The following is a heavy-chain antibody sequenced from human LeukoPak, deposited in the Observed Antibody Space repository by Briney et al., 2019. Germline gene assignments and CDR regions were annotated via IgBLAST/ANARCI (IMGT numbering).Heavy chain of an antibody. CDR2: INPDGTST. Sequence: GGSLRLSCSASGFTFSSYWMHWVRQAPGKGLVWVSRINPDGTSTNYADSVKGRFTISRDNAKNTVDLQMNSLRGEDTAVYYCARDAGDCGGDCPRWFDPWGQGTLVTVSS. CDR1: GFTFSSYW. D-gene: IGHD2-21*02. J-gene: IGHJ5*02. CDR3: ARDAGDCGGDCPRWFDP. V-gene: IGHV3-74*01.